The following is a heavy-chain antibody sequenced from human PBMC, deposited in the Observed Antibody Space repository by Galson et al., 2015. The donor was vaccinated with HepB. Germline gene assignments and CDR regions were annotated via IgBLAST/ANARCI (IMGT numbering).Heavy chain of an antibody. V-gene: IGHV3-73*01. CDR2: IRSRANNYAT. Sequence: SLRLSCAASGFTFSGSAIHWVRQASGKGPEWVGRIRSRANNYATSYVPSLGGRFTISRDDSKNMAYLQMRRLKTGDTAVYYCARLGDFSGYSSRWGQGTLVTVSS. D-gene: IGHD5-12*01. CDR1: GFTFSGSA. CDR3: ARLGDFSGYSSR. J-gene: IGHJ4*02.